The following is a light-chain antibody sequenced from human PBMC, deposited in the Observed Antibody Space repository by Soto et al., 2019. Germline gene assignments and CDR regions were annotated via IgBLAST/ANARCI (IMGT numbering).Light chain of an antibody. CDR3: QQRSKWPRNT. Sequence: EIVLTQSPATLSLPPGERATLSCRASQSVGTYLAWYQQKPGQAPRLLIYDASNRATGIPARFSGSGSGTDFTLTISSLEPEDFAVYYCQQRSKWPRNTFGQGTRLEIK. V-gene: IGKV3-11*01. CDR2: DAS. CDR1: QSVGTY. J-gene: IGKJ5*01.